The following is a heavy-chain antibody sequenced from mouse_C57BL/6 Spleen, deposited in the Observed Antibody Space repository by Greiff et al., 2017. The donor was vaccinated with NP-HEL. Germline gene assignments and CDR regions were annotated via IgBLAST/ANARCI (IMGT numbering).Heavy chain of an antibody. V-gene: IGHV1-26*01. CDR2: INPNNGGT. D-gene: IGHD1-1*01. CDR1: GYTFTDYY. CDR3: ARALTVVAPFDY. Sequence: EVQLQQSGPELVKPGASVKISCKASGYTFTDYYMNWVKQSHGKSLEWIGDINPNNGGTSYNQKFKGKATLTVDKSSSTAYMELRSLTSEDSAVYYCARALTVVAPFDYWGQGTTLTVSS. J-gene: IGHJ2*01.